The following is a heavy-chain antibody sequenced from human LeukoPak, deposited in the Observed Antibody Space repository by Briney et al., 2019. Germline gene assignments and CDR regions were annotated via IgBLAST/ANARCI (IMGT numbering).Heavy chain of an antibody. D-gene: IGHD6-13*01. J-gene: IGHJ4*02. CDR3: AREIEIAAAGTVDY. CDR1: GFTFSDYY. V-gene: IGHV3-11*01. CDR2: ISSSGGTI. Sequence: GGSLRLSCAASGFTFSDYYMSWIRQAPGKGLEWVSYISSSGGTIYYADSVKGRFTISRDNARNSLYLQMNSLRAEDTAVYYCAREIEIAAAGTVDYWGQGTLVTVSS.